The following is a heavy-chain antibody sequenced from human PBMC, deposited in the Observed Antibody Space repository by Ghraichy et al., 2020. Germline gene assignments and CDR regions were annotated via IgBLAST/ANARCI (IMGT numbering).Heavy chain of an antibody. Sequence: SETLSLTCTVSGGSISNTYWSWIRQPPGKGLEWIGYIHYTGSTGYNPSLKSRVTISVDTSKNQFSLKLSSVTAADTAVYFCARRDDTTGYYNYWGQGTLVTVSS. V-gene: IGHV4-59*08. CDR1: GGSISNTY. D-gene: IGHD3-22*01. CDR3: ARRDDTTGYYNY. J-gene: IGHJ4*02. CDR2: IHYTGST.